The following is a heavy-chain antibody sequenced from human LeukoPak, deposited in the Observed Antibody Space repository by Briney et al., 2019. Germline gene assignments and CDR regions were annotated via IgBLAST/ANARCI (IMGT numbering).Heavy chain of an antibody. V-gene: IGHV3-74*01. Sequence: GGSLRLSCAASGLSFSSPWMHWVRQVPGRGLEWVSRINDDETSTTYAESVKGRFTISRDNSKNTLYVQMNSLRAEDTAVYYCAKEIWPTVTTPGWTYFDYWGQGTLVTVSS. CDR1: GLSFSSPW. D-gene: IGHD4-17*01. CDR3: AKEIWPTVTTPGWTYFDY. J-gene: IGHJ4*02. CDR2: INDDETST.